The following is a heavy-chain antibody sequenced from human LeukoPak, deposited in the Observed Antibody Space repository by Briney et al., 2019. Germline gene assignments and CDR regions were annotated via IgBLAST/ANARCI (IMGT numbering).Heavy chain of an antibody. V-gene: IGHV3-53*01. D-gene: IGHD6-19*01. CDR2: IYSGGST. Sequence: PGGSLRLSCAASGFTVSSNYMSWVRQAPGKGLEWVSVIYSGGSTYYADSVKGRFTISRDNSKNTLYLQMNSLRAEDTAVYYCAKVGAAGIAVVFVDAWGQGTRVTVSS. CDR1: GFTVSSNY. CDR3: AKVGAAGIAVVFVDA. J-gene: IGHJ5*02.